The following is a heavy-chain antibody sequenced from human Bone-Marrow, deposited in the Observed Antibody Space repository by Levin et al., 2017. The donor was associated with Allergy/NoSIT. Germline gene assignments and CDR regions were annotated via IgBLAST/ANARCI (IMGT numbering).Heavy chain of an antibody. Sequence: GGSLRLSCAASGFTFSTYWMHWVRQAPGKGLVWVSRINSDGNNRDYADSVRGRFIISRDNAKNTLYLQMNSLRAEDTAVYYCASIGVGTAAIDYWGQGNLVTVSS. CDR3: ASIGVGTAAIDY. D-gene: IGHD2-21*02. CDR2: INSDGNNR. J-gene: IGHJ4*02. CDR1: GFTFSTYW. V-gene: IGHV3-74*01.